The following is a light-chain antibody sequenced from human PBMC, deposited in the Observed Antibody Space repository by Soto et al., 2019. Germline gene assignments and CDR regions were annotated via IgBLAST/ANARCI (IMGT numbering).Light chain of an antibody. Sequence: QSALTQPASLSGSPGQSITISCTGTSSDIGAYDYVSWFQQHPGKAPKLMISEVNNRPSGVSNRFSGSKSGNTAYLTISGIQVEDEAEYFCSSFSTTSTHVFGTGTKLTVL. V-gene: IGLV2-14*01. CDR1: SSDIGAYDY. J-gene: IGLJ1*01. CDR2: EVN. CDR3: SSFSTTSTHV.